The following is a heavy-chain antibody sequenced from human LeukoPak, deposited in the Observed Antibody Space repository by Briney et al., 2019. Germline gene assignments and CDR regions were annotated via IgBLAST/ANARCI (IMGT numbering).Heavy chain of an antibody. CDR3: ARADYDTSASTRKQIDF. CDR2: MNPNSGNT. D-gene: IGHD3-22*01. CDR1: GYTFTSYD. Sequence: GASVKVSCKASGYTFTSYDINWVRQAPGQGLECMGWMNPNSGNTGYAQKFQGRVTMTRNTTISTAYMELTSLRSDDTAVYYCARADYDTSASTRKQIDFWGQGTLVTVSS. V-gene: IGHV1-8*01. J-gene: IGHJ4*02.